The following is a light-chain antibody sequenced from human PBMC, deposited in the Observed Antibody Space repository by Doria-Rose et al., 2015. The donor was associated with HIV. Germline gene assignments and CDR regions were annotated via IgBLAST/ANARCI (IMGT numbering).Light chain of an antibody. J-gene: IGKJ2*01. CDR1: QSISSW. CDR3: QQYNSYLS. V-gene: IGKV1-5*03. Sequence: DIQVTQSPSTLSASVGGRVTITCRASQSISSWLAWYQQKPGKAPNLLVYKASSLESGVPSRFSGSGSGTEFTLTISSPQPDDFATYYCQQYNSYLSFGQGTKLEIK. CDR2: KAS.